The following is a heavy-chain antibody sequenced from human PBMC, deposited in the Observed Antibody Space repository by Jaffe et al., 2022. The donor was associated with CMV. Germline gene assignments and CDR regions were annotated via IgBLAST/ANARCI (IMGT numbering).Heavy chain of an antibody. Sequence: QVQLVQSGAEVKKPGASVKVSCKASGYTFTSYGISWVRQAPGQGLEWMGWISAYNGNTNYAQKLQGRVTMTTDTSTSTAYMELRSLRSDDTAVYYCARDLQDLGANTVTALFDYWGQGTLVTVSS. V-gene: IGHV1-18*04. CDR1: GYTFTSYG. CDR3: ARDLQDLGANTVTALFDY. J-gene: IGHJ4*02. D-gene: IGHD4-17*01. CDR2: ISAYNGNT.